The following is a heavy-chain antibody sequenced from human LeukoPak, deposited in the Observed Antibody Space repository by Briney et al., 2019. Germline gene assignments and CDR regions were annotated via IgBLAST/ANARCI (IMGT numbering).Heavy chain of an antibody. D-gene: IGHD3-9*01. CDR1: GYTLTTYD. V-gene: IGHV1-8*01. CDR2: MNPNSGNT. J-gene: IGHJ4*02. CDR3: ARETTIPPYYFDY. Sequence: ASVKVSCKASGYTLTTYDIIWVRQATGQGLEWMGWMNPNSGNTGYAQKFQGRVTMTRDTSISTAYMELSSLRSEDTAVYFCARETTIPPYYFDYWGLGTPVIVSS.